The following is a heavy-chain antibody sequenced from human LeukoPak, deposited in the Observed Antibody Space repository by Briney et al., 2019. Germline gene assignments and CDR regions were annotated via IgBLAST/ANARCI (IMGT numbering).Heavy chain of an antibody. J-gene: IGHJ5*02. CDR3: ARYHQPSGPNWLDR. Sequence: SETLSLTCTVSGGSISTYFWTRIRQFPGKGLEWIGYIYYTGTTSYNPSLKSRVTISVDTSKNQFSLSLSSVTAAVTAVYYCARYHQPSGPNWLDRWGQGTLVTVSS. CDR1: GGSISTYF. CDR2: IYYTGTT. D-gene: IGHD2-15*01. V-gene: IGHV4-59*01.